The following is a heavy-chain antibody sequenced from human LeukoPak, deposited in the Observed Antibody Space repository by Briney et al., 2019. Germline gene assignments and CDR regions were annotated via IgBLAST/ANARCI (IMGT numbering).Heavy chain of an antibody. J-gene: IGHJ4*02. CDR2: MSSSSNFI. Sequence: GGSLRLSCAASGFTFSSYSSNWVRDAPGKGREWVSSMSSSSNFIYYADSLKGRFTISRDNAKNSLYLQMNSLRAEDTAVYYCARDLNWGFDYWGQGTLVTVSS. CDR1: GFTFSSYS. CDR3: ARDLNWGFDY. D-gene: IGHD7-27*01. V-gene: IGHV3-21*01.